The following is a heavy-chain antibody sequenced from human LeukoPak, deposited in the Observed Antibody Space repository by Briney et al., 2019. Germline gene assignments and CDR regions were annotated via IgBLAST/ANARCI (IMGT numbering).Heavy chain of an antibody. CDR2: MNPSSGNT. V-gene: IGHV1-8*01. CDR1: GYTFTNYD. Sequence: ASVKVSCKASGYTFTNYDINWVRRAPGQGLEWMGWMNPSSGNTGYAQKFQGTVTMTWSTSMTTAYMELSSLRSEDTAMYYCTRAWSGGSDAFDIWGQGTMVTVSS. D-gene: IGHD3-3*01. CDR3: TRAWSGGSDAFDI. J-gene: IGHJ3*02.